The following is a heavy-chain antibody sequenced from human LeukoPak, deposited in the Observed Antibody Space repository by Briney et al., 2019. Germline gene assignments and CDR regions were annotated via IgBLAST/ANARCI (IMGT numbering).Heavy chain of an antibody. CDR3: AGHHPRNTVDF. CDR1: GGSISSHY. Sequence: SETLSLTCTVSGGSISSHYWSWVRQPPGKGLEWIGYIYYSGSTNCNPSLKSRVTISVDTSKNQFSLKLNSVTAADTAVYYCAGHHPRNTVDFWGQGTLVTVSS. V-gene: IGHV4-59*11. J-gene: IGHJ4*02. D-gene: IGHD2/OR15-2a*01. CDR2: IYYSGST.